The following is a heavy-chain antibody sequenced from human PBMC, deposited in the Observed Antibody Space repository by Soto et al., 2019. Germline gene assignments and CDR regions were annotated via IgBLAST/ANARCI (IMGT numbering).Heavy chain of an antibody. CDR3: ASRESFASLSCYDP. D-gene: IGHD2-15*01. J-gene: IGHJ5*02. V-gene: IGHV1-8*02. Sequence: ASVKVSCKASGYTFTNYDVSWVRQATGQGLEWMGWMNPGSGDTGYAQKFQGRVTMTRDISIATAYMELNSLTSEDTAIYYCASRESFASLSCYDPRGQGTLVTVSS. CDR1: GYTFTNYD. CDR2: MNPGSGDT.